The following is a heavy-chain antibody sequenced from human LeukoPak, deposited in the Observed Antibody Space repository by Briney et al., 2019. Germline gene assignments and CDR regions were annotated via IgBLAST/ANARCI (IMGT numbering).Heavy chain of an antibody. V-gene: IGHV1-46*01. CDR1: GYTFTSYY. J-gene: IGHJ4*02. CDR3: ARDLGYCSNTSCYLEY. CDR2: INPSGGST. Sequence: ASVKVSCKASGYTFTSYYMHWVRQAPGQGLEWMRIINPSGGSTSYAQKFQGRVTMTRDTSTSTVYMELSSLRSEDRAVYYCARDLGYCSNTSCYLEYWGQGTLVTVSS. D-gene: IGHD2-2*01.